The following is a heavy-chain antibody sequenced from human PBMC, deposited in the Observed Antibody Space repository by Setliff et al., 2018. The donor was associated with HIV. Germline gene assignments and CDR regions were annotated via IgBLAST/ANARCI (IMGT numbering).Heavy chain of an antibody. CDR1: GGSISSYY. V-gene: IGHV4-59*01. Sequence: SETLSLTCTVSGGSISSYYWSWIRQPPGKGLEWIGYIYYSGSTNYNPSLKSRITISVDTSKNQFSLKLSSVTAADTAVYYCAREATYYYDGSGYYYFDHWGRGTQVTVSS. CDR2: IYYSGST. CDR3: AREATYYYDGSGYYYFDH. J-gene: IGHJ4*02. D-gene: IGHD3-22*01.